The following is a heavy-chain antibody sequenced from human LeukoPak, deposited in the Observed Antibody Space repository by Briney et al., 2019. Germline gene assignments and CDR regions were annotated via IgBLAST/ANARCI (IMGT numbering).Heavy chain of an antibody. V-gene: IGHV4-31*03. CDR2: IYYSGST. Sequence: SETLSLTCTVSGGSISSGGYYWSWIRQHPGKGLEWIGYIYYSGSTYYNPSLKIRVTISVDTSKNQFSLKLSSVTAADTVVYYCARAGYSSSWYIIDYYGMDVWGQGTTVTVSS. CDR1: GGSISSGGYY. J-gene: IGHJ6*02. D-gene: IGHD6-13*01. CDR3: ARAGYSSSWYIIDYYGMDV.